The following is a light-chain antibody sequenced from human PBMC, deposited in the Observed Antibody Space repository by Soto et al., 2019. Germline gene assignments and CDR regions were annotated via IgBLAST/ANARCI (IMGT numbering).Light chain of an antibody. Sequence: IQMTQSPSTLSASEGDRVSINCRASQSISAWLAWYQQKPGKAPKLLIYAQSNLQSGVPSRFTGSRSGTAFSLTITSLQVEDFATYYCQQSYSAPQTFGQGTNVDIK. CDR1: QSISAW. J-gene: IGKJ1*01. V-gene: IGKV1-39*01. CDR2: AQS. CDR3: QQSYSAPQT.